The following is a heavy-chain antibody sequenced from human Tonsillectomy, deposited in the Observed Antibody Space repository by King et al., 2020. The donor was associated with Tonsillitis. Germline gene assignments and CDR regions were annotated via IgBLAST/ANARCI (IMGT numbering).Heavy chain of an antibody. CDR3: ARGDVTFFDY. CDR1: GGSISSGGYS. CDR2: IYHSGST. Sequence: QLQESGSGLVKPSQTLSLTCAVSGGSISSGGYSWSWIRQPPGKGLEWIGYIYHSGSTSYNPSLKSRVTISVDRSKNQFSLKLSSVTAADTAVYYCARGDVTFFDYWGQGTLVTVSS. D-gene: IGHD1-14*01. V-gene: IGHV4-30-2*01. J-gene: IGHJ4*02.